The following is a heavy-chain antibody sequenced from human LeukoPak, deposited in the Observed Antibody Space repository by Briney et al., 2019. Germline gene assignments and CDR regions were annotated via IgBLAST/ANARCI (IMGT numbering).Heavy chain of an antibody. V-gene: IGHV4-39*01. Sequence: SETLPLTCTVSGDSVSSTGYYWGWIRQPPGKGLEWVGSIYYSGSTYYNPSLKSRVTISVDTSKNQFSLKLSSVTAADTAVYYCARQHPDYGEGMDVWGQGPTVTVSS. CDR1: GDSVSSTGYY. D-gene: IGHD4-17*01. J-gene: IGHJ6*02. CDR2: IYYSGST. CDR3: ARQHPDYGEGMDV.